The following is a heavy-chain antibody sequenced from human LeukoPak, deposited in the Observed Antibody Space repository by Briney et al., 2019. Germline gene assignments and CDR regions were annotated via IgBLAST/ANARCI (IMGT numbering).Heavy chain of an antibody. CDR3: ARDPPHYYDSSGHDAFDI. D-gene: IGHD3-22*01. CDR2: IIPIFGTA. V-gene: IGHV1-69*13. Sequence: SVKVSCKASGGTFSCYAISWVRQAPGQGLEWMGGIIPIFGTANYAQKFQGRVTITADESTSTAYMELSSLRSEDTAVYYCARDPPHYYDSSGHDAFDIWGQGTMVTVSS. J-gene: IGHJ3*02. CDR1: GGTFSCYA.